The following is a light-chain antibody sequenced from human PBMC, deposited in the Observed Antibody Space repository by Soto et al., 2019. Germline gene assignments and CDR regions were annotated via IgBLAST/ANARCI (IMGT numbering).Light chain of an antibody. CDR1: STDIGGYNF. V-gene: IGLV2-14*01. J-gene: IGLJ2*01. Sequence: QSVLTQPASMSGSPGQSITISCTGTSTDIGGYNFVSWYQQHPGEAPKLMIYEVSNRPSGVSNRFSGSKSGNTASLTISGLQAEDEADYYCSSYTSRSTLVFGGGTKVTVL. CDR2: EVS. CDR3: SSYTSRSTLV.